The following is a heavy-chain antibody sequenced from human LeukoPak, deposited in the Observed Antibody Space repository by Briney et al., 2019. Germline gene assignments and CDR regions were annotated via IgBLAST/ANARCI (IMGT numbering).Heavy chain of an antibody. V-gene: IGHV4-34*01. J-gene: IGHJ5*02. D-gene: IGHD3-3*01. CDR1: DGSFSGYY. CDR3: ARGHYDFWSGYYHKNWFDP. CDR2: INHSGST. Sequence: SETLSLTCAVYDGSFSGYYWSWIRQPPGKGLEWIGEINHSGSTNYNPSLKSRVTISVDTSKNQFSLKLSSVTAADTAVYYCARGHYDFWSGYYHKNWFDPWGQGTLVTVSS.